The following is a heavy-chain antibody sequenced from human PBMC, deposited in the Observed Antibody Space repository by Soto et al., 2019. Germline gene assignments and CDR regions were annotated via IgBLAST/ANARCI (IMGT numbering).Heavy chain of an antibody. V-gene: IGHV3-23*01. D-gene: IGHD6-19*01. J-gene: IGHJ3*02. CDR2: ISGSGGST. CDR1: GFTFSSYA. CDR3: AKDRSGWYDAFDI. Sequence: EVQLLESGGGLVQPGGSLRLSCAASGFTFSSYAMSWVRQAPGKGLEWVSAISGSGGSTYYADSVKGRFTISRDNSKNTLYLKMNSLRAEDTAVYYCAKDRSGWYDAFDIWGQGTMVTVSS.